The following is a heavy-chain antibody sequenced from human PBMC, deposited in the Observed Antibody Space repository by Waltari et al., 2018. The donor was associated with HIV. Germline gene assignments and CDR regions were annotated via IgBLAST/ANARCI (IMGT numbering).Heavy chain of an antibody. V-gene: IGHV4-34*01. CDR2: INHSGST. D-gene: IGHD2-2*01. J-gene: IGHJ5*02. Sequence: QVQLQQWGAGLLKPSETLSLTCAVYGGSFSGYYWSWIRQPPGKGLEWIGEINHSGSTNYNPSLKSRVTISVDTSKNQFSLKLSSVTAADTAVYYCARGGIVVVPAARGGGWFDPWGQGTLVTVSS. CDR3: ARGGIVVVPAARGGGWFDP. CDR1: GGSFSGYY.